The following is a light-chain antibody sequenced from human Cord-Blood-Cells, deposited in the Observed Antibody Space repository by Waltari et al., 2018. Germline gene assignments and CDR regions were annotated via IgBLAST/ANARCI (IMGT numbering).Light chain of an antibody. CDR2: DVS. CDR3: CSYAGSYTSYV. J-gene: IGLJ1*01. Sequence: QSALTQPRSVSGSPGQSVTISCTGTSSDVGGYNYVSWYQQHPGKAPKLMIYDVSKRPSGVPDRFSGSKSGNTASLTISGLQAEDEAYYYCCSYAGSYTSYVFGTGTKVTVL. V-gene: IGLV2-11*01. CDR1: SSDVGGYNY.